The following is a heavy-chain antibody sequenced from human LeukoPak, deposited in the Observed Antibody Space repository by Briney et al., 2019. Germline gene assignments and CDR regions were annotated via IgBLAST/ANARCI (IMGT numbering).Heavy chain of an antibody. CDR3: ARQPAATAAFDI. J-gene: IGHJ3*02. CDR1: GGSINLYY. CDR2: ISYTGGET. Sequence: SETLSLTCSVSGGSINLYYWSWIRQPPGKGLEWIGYISYTGGETNYNPSLKSRLTISVYTSKNQFSLMLTSVTAADTAVYYCARQPAATAAFDIWAQGTMVTVSS. D-gene: IGHD5-18*01. V-gene: IGHV4-59*08.